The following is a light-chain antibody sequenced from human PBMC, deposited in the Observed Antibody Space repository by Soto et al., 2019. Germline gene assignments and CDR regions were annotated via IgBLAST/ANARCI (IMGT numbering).Light chain of an antibody. J-gene: IGKJ4*01. CDR2: AAS. CDR3: QQTFSVPLT. Sequence: DIQMTQSPSSLSASIGDTVTITCRPSQGIANHLNWYQHKPGKAPNLLIYAASTLHSGVPPRFSGSGSGTSFTLAITSLQPDHFATYFCQQTFSVPLTFDGVTKVA. V-gene: IGKV1-39*01. CDR1: QGIANH.